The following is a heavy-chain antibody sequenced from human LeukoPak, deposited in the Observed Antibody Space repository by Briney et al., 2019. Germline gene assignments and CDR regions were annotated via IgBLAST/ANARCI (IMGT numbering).Heavy chain of an antibody. CDR3: AGDIVVVPAAPPGWFDP. V-gene: IGHV3-48*04. D-gene: IGHD2-2*01. CDR2: ISSSGSTI. J-gene: IGHJ5*02. Sequence: GGSLRLSCAASGFTFSSYGMHWVRQAPGKGLEWVSYISSSGSTIYYADSVKGRFTISRDNAKTSLYLQMNSLRAEDTAVYYCAGDIVVVPAAPPGWFDPWGQGTLVTVSS. CDR1: GFTFSSYG.